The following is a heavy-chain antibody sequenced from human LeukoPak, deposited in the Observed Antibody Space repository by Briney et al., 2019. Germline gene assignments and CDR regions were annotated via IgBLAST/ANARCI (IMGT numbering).Heavy chain of an antibody. CDR1: GGSFSGYY. J-gene: IGHJ4*02. D-gene: IGHD3-16*01. CDR2: INHSGST. CDR3: ARGGGGVNRNLDY. Sequence: PSETLSLTCAVYGGSFSGYYWSWIRQPPGKGLEWIGEINHSGSTNYNPSLKSRVTVSVDTSKNQFSLKLSSVTAADTAVYYCARGGGGVNRNLDYWGQGTLVTVSS. V-gene: IGHV4-34*01.